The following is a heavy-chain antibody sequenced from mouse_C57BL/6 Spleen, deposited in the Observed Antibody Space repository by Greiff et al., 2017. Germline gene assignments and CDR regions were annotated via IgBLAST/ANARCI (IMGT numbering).Heavy chain of an antibody. CDR3: ARWRYGSSLLAY. CDR1: GYTFTSYW. J-gene: IGHJ3*01. CDR2: IYPGSGST. V-gene: IGHV1-55*01. Sequence: QVQLQQPGAELVKPGASVKMSCKASGYTFTSYWITWVKQRPGQGLEWIGEIYPGSGSTNYNEKFKSKSTLTVDTSSSTAYMQLSSLTSEDSAVYYCARWRYGSSLLAYWGQGTLVTVSA. D-gene: IGHD1-1*01.